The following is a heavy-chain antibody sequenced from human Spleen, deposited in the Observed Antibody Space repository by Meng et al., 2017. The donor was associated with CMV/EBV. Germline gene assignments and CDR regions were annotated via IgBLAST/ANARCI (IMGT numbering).Heavy chain of an antibody. V-gene: IGHV1-2*06. D-gene: IGHD4-17*01. Sequence: ASGSTFTGYSMRWVRQAPGQGLEWMGRINPNSGGTNYAQKFQGRVTMTRDTSISTAYMELSRLRSDDTAVYYCARATTVRPYNWFDPWGQGTLVTVSS. CDR3: ARATTVRPYNWFDP. CDR1: GSTFTGYS. CDR2: INPNSGGT. J-gene: IGHJ5*02.